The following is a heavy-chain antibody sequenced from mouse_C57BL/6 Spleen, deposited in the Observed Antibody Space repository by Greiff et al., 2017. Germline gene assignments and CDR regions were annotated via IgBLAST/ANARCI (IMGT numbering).Heavy chain of an antibody. Sequence: QVQLQQSGAELARPGASVKLSCKASGYTFTSYGISWVKQRTGQGLEWIGEIYPRSGNTYYNEKFKGKATLTADKSYSTAYMELRSLTSEDSAVYFCASPGGDDLLWVAYWGQGTLVTVSA. CDR3: ASPGGDDLLWVAY. D-gene: IGHD2-1*01. J-gene: IGHJ3*01. CDR1: GYTFTSYG. CDR2: IYPRSGNT. V-gene: IGHV1-81*01.